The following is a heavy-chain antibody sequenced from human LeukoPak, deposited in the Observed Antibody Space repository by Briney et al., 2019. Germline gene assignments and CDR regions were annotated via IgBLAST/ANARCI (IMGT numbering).Heavy chain of an antibody. J-gene: IGHJ4*02. D-gene: IGHD3-9*01. V-gene: IGHV1-69*06. CDR3: ARDSYDILTGYYPAPFDY. Sequence: SVKVSCKASGYTFTNYGLSWVRQALGQGLEWMGGIIPIFGTANYAQKFQGRVTITADKSTSTAYMELSSLRSEDTAVYYCARDSYDILTGYYPAPFDYWGQGTLVTVSS. CDR2: IIPIFGTA. CDR1: GYTFTNYG.